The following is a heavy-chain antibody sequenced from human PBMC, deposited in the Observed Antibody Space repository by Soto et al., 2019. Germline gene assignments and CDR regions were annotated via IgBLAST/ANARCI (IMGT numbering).Heavy chain of an antibody. D-gene: IGHD1-1*01. J-gene: IGHJ4*02. V-gene: IGHV1-18*01. CDR1: GYTFTSYG. CDR2: ISAHNGNT. CDR3: ARGRYGDY. Sequence: QVHLVQSGAEVKKPGASVKVSCKASGYTFTSYGITWVRQAPGQGLEWMGWISAHNGNTDYAQKLQGRVIVTRDTSPSPAYMELRSLISDATAFFYFARGRYGDYWGQGALVTVSS.